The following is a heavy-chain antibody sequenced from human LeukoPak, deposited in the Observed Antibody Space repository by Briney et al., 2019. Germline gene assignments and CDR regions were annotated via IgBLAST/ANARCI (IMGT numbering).Heavy chain of an antibody. CDR2: ISAYNGNT. D-gene: IGHD4-23*01. J-gene: IGHJ4*02. CDR3: ARELYGGNSPPLDY. CDR1: GYTFTSYG. Sequence: ASVKVSCKGSGYTFTSYGISWVRQAPGQGLEWMGWISAYNGNTNYAQKLQGRVTMTTDTSTSTAYMELRSLRSDDTAVYYCARELYGGNSPPLDYWGQGTLVTVSS. V-gene: IGHV1-18*01.